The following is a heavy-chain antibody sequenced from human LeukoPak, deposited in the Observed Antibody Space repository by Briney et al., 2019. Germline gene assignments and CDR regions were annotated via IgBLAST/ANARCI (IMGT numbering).Heavy chain of an antibody. CDR3: ARESGYSFTYP. J-gene: IGHJ5*02. D-gene: IGHD5-18*01. CDR2: INWNGGST. V-gene: IGHV3-20*04. Sequence: GGSLRLSCAASGFTFDDYGMSWVRQAPGEGLEWVSGINWNGGSTGYADSVKGRFTISRDNAKNSLYLQMNSLRAEDTAVYYCARESGYSFTYPWGQGTLVAVSS. CDR1: GFTFDDYG.